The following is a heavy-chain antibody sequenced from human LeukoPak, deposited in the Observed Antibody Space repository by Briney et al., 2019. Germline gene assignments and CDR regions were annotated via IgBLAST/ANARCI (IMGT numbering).Heavy chain of an antibody. CDR1: GYTFTSYD. Sequence: GASVKVSCKTSGYTFTSYDISWVRQAPGQGLEWMGWISAYSGNTNYAQKLQGRVIMTTDTSTSTAYMELTSLRPDDTAVYYCARDSMTTVTIDKFDYWGQGTLVTVSS. V-gene: IGHV1-18*01. D-gene: IGHD4-17*01. J-gene: IGHJ4*02. CDR3: ARDSMTTVTIDKFDY. CDR2: ISAYSGNT.